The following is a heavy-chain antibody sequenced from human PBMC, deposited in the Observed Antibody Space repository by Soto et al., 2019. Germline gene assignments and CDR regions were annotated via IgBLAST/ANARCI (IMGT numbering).Heavy chain of an antibody. D-gene: IGHD3-10*01. CDR3: AREGGSGNYRYYAMDV. CDR1: GFTFSSYG. Sequence: GGSLRLSCAASGFTFSSYGVHWVRQAPGKGLEWVASVSYDGSNKHYADSVKGRSTISRDNSRNTLDLQMNSLRSEDTAVYYCAREGGSGNYRYYAMDVWGQGTTVTVSS. V-gene: IGHV3-30*03. J-gene: IGHJ6*02. CDR2: VSYDGSNK.